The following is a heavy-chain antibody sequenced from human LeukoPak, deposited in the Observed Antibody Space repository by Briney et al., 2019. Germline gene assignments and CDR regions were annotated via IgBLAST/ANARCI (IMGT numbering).Heavy chain of an antibody. CDR1: GGSISSTSYY. Sequence: KASETLSLTCTVSGGSISSTSYYWGWIRQPPGKGLEWIGSIYYSGSTYYNPSLKSRVTISVDTSKNQFSLKLSSVTAADTAVYYCARQGYYHYMDVWGKGTTVTISS. V-gene: IGHV4-39*01. CDR3: ARQGYYHYMDV. J-gene: IGHJ6*03. CDR2: IYYSGST.